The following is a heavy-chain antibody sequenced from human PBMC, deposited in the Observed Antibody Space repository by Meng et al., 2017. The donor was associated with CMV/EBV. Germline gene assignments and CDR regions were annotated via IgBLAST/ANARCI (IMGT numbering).Heavy chain of an antibody. Sequence: SVKVSCKASGGTFSSYAISWVRQAPGQGLEWMGGIIPIFGTANYAQKFQGRVTITTDESTSTAYMELSSLRSEDTAVYYCARWGYYSSTSCTRGYFDYWGQGTLVTVSS. CDR1: GGTFSSYA. J-gene: IGHJ4*02. V-gene: IGHV1-69*05. CDR2: IIPIFGTA. CDR3: ARWGYYSSTSCTRGYFDY. D-gene: IGHD2-2*01.